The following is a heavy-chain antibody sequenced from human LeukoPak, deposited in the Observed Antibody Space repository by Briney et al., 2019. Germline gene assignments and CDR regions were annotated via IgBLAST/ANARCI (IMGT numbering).Heavy chain of an antibody. D-gene: IGHD3-3*01. V-gene: IGHV4-59*01. CDR3: ASSSADVLWSGYFDY. J-gene: IGHJ4*02. Sequence: SETLSLTCTVSGGSISSYYWSWIRQPPGKGLEWIGYIYYSGSTNYNPSLKSRVTISVDTSKNQFSLKLSSVTAADTAVYYCASSSADVLWSGYFDYWGQGTLVTVSS. CDR1: GGSISSYY. CDR2: IYYSGST.